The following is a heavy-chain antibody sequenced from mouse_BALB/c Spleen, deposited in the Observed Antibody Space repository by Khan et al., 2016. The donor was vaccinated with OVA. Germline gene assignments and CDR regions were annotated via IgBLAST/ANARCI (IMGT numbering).Heavy chain of an antibody. Sequence: QVQLKESGPGLVAPSQSLSITCTVSGFSLATYGVHWVRQPPGKGLEWLGVIWAGGSTNYNSALMSRLSISKDNSKSQVFLKMNSLQTDDTAMYYCARYYGTYGLYFDVWGAGTTVTVSS. D-gene: IGHD2-1*01. J-gene: IGHJ1*01. V-gene: IGHV2-9*02. CDR2: IWAGGST. CDR3: ARYYGTYGLYFDV. CDR1: GFSLATYG.